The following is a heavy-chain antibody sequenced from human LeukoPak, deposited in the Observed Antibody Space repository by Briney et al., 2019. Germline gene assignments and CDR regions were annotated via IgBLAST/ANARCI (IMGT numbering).Heavy chain of an antibody. Sequence: ASETLSLTCAVSGGSISSSGYSWSWIRQPPGMGLEWIGYIYHTGSTYYNPSLKSRVTISLDRSKNQFSLKLSSVTAADTAVYYCASVGYGDYALDYWGQGTLVTVSS. CDR3: ASVGYGDYALDY. CDR2: IYHTGST. J-gene: IGHJ4*02. CDR1: GGSISSSGYS. D-gene: IGHD4-17*01. V-gene: IGHV4-30-2*01.